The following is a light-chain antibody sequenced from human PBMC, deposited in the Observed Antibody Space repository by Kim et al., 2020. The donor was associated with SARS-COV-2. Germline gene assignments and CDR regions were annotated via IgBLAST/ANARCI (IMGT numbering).Light chain of an antibody. J-gene: IGLJ2*01. Sequence: VALGQTVRMTCQGDSLRSYYATWYQQTPGQAPILVIYGKNNRPSGIPDRFSGSSSGNTASLTITGTQAGDEADYYCNSRDSNDNVVFGGGTQLTVL. CDR3: NSRDSNDNVV. V-gene: IGLV3-19*01. CDR2: GKN. CDR1: SLRSYY.